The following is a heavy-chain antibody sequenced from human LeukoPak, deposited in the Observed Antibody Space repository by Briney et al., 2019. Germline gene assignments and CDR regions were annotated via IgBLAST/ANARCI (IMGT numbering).Heavy chain of an antibody. D-gene: IGHD3-10*01. CDR3: ARESIVRGITLDY. V-gene: IGHV3-74*03. Sequence: GGSLRLSCAASGFTLSSYWMHWVRHVPGEGLVWVSRINTDGGSTTYADSVKGRFTISRDNAKNTLYLQMNSLGAEDTAVYYCARESIVRGITLDYWGQGTLVTVSS. CDR1: GFTLSSYW. J-gene: IGHJ4*02. CDR2: INTDGGST.